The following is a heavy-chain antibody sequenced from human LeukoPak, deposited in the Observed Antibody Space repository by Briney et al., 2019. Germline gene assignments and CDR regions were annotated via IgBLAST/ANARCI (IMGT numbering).Heavy chain of an antibody. CDR3: ARAGTLTSFDP. Sequence: SETLSLTCTVSGGSISRYYWSWIRQPPGKGLEWIGYIYYSGSTNYNPSLKSRVTISVDTSKNQFSLKLSSVTAADTAVYYCARAGTLTSFDPWGQGTLVTVSS. D-gene: IGHD3-9*01. J-gene: IGHJ5*02. CDR1: GGSISRYY. CDR2: IYYSGST. V-gene: IGHV4-59*01.